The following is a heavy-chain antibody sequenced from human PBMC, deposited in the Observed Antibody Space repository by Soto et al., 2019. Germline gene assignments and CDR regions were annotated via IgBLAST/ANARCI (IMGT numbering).Heavy chain of an antibody. V-gene: IGHV1-3*01. CDR3: ARDRRVVRGVISWFDP. D-gene: IGHD3-10*01. Sequence: ASVKVSCKASGYTFTSYAMHWVRQAPGQRLEWMGWINAGNGNTKYSQKFQGRVTITRDTSASTAYMELSSLRSEDTAVYYCARDRRVVRGVISWFDPWGQGTLVTVSS. J-gene: IGHJ5*02. CDR1: GYTFTSYA. CDR2: INAGNGNT.